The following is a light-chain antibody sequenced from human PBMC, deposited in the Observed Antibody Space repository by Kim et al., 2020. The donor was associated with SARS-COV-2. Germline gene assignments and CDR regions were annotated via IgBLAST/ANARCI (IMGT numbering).Light chain of an antibody. Sequence: SITSSCTGTSSDVSAFNYVSWYQQQSGKAPKLMIYDVIQRPSGVSSRFSASKSGNTASLTISGLQAEDEAEYYCASYSRSTSLIVLGTGTKVSVL. CDR3: ASYSRSTSLIV. CDR1: SSDVSAFNY. V-gene: IGLV2-14*03. J-gene: IGLJ1*01. CDR2: DVI.